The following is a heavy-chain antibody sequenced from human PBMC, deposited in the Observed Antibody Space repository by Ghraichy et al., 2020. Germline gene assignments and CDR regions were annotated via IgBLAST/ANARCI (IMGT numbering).Heavy chain of an antibody. J-gene: IGHJ6*02. CDR1: GFTFSSYS. Sequence: GGSLRLSCAASGFTFSSYSMNWVRQAPGKGLEWVSYISSSSTIYYADSVKGRFTISRDNAKNSLYLQMNSLRDEDTAVYYCAREWWELLSDYYYYGMDVWGQGTTVTVSS. V-gene: IGHV3-48*02. CDR2: ISSSSTI. CDR3: AREWWELLSDYYYYGMDV. D-gene: IGHD1-26*01.